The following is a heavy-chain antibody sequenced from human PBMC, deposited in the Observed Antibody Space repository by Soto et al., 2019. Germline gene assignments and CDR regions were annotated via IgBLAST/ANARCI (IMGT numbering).Heavy chain of an antibody. Sequence: PGGSLRLSCAASGFTLSSYGMHWVRQAPGKGLEWVAVIWYDGSNKYYADSVKGRFTISRDNSKNTLYLQMNSLRAEDTAVYYCARDPNSSSWYINYYYYGMDVWGQGTTVTVSS. CDR1: GFTLSSYG. J-gene: IGHJ6*02. CDR2: IWYDGSNK. CDR3: ARDPNSSSWYINYYYYGMDV. V-gene: IGHV3-33*01. D-gene: IGHD6-13*01.